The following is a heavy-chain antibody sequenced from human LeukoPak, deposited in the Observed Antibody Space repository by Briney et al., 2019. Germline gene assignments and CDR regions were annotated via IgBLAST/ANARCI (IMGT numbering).Heavy chain of an antibody. CDR3: ARARWAAGAASFDY. CDR1: GFMFSSYW. V-gene: IGHV3-7*04. Sequence: PGGSLRLSCAASGFMFSSYWMSWVRQAPGKGLEWVTNINQDGSEKYYVDSVKGRFTISRDNAKNSLYLQMISLRVDDTAVYYCARARWAAGAASFDYWGQGSVVTVSS. J-gene: IGHJ4*02. CDR2: INQDGSEK. D-gene: IGHD4-23*01.